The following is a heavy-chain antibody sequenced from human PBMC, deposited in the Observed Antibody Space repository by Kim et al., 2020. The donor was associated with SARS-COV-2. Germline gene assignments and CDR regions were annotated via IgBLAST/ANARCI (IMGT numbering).Heavy chain of an antibody. Sequence: GGSLRLSCAASGFTFSSYGMHWVRQAPGKGLEWVAVISYDGSNKYYADSVKGRFTISRDNSKNTLYLQMNSLRAEDTAVYYCAKDLDYYGSGSYYHLFDYWGQGTLVTVSS. CDR2: ISYDGSNK. CDR3: AKDLDYYGSGSYYHLFDY. D-gene: IGHD3-10*01. V-gene: IGHV3-30*18. J-gene: IGHJ4*02. CDR1: GFTFSSYG.